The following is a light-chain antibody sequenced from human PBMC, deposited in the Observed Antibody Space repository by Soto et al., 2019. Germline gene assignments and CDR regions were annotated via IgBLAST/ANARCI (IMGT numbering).Light chain of an antibody. CDR2: DAS. V-gene: IGKV3-11*01. J-gene: IGKJ4*01. CDR3: QQRSNWPRLT. Sequence: EIVLTQSPATLSLSPGERATLSCRASQSVSSYLAWYQQKPGQAPRLLIYDASNRATGIPARFSCSGSGTDFTLTISSLEPEDVAVYYCQQRSNWPRLTFGGGTKVEIK. CDR1: QSVSSY.